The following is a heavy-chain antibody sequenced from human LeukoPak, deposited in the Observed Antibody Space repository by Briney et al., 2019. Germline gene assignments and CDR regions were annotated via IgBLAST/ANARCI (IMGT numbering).Heavy chain of an antibody. CDR1: GGSISTYY. V-gene: IGHV4-59*01. Sequence: PSETLSLTCTVSGGSISTYYWSWVRQPPGKGVEWIGYIQNSVTSYTDNPSLQSRVTISVDTSKNQFSLRVTSVTAADTAVYYCVRSPQLDPWGQGTLVTVSS. CDR2: IQNSVTSY. J-gene: IGHJ5*02. CDR3: VRSPQLDP.